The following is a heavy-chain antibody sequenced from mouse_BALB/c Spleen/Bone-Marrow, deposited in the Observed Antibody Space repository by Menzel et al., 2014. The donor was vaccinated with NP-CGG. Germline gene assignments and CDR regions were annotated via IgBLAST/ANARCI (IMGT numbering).Heavy chain of an antibody. V-gene: IGHV5-17*02. CDR3: TRGGNWDDFDY. D-gene: IGHD4-1*01. J-gene: IGHJ2*01. CDR1: GFTFSSFG. Sequence: EVKVVESGGGLVQPGGSRKLSCAASGFTFSSFGMHWVRQAPEKGLEWVAYISSVGRTIYYADSVSGRFTISRDNPKNTLFLQMTSLRSEDTAMYYCTRGGNWDDFDYWGQGTTLTVSS. CDR2: ISSVGRTI.